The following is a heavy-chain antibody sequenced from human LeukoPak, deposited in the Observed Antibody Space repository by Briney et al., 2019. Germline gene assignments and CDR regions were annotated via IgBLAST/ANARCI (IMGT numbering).Heavy chain of an antibody. CDR1: GYTFTGYY. CDR3: ARGGDILTGYKSPHPWAPITP. Sequence: ASVKVSCKASGYTFTGYYMHWVRQAPGQGLEWMGWINPNSGGTNYAQKFQGWVTMTRDTSISTAYMELSRLRSDDTAVYYCARGGDILTGYKSPHPWAPITPWGQGTLVTVSS. V-gene: IGHV1-2*04. J-gene: IGHJ5*02. CDR2: INPNSGGT. D-gene: IGHD3-9*01.